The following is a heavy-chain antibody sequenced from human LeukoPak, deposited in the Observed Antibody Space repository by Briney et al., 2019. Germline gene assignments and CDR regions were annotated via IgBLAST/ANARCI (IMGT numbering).Heavy chain of an antibody. Sequence: GGSLRLSCAASGFTFSSYWMSWVRQAPGKGLEWVANIKQDGSEKYYVDSVKGRFTISRDNAKNSLYLQMNSLRAEDTAVYYCARGSRRYYYDSSGYSPFDYWGQGTLVTVSS. J-gene: IGHJ4*02. D-gene: IGHD3-22*01. CDR3: ARGSRRYYYDSSGYSPFDY. CDR2: IKQDGSEK. CDR1: GFTFSSYW. V-gene: IGHV3-7*01.